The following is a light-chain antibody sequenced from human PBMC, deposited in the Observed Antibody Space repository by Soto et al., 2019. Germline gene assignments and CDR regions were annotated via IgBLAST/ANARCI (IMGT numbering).Light chain of an antibody. J-gene: IGLJ2*01. CDR2: DVS. CDR1: SSDVGGYNY. V-gene: IGLV2-14*01. Sequence: QSALTQPASVSGSPGQSITISCTGTSSDVGGYNYVSWYQQHPGKAPKLMIYDVSARPSGVSNRFSGSKSGNTASLTISGLQPEDEADYYCSSYTGNVVFGGGTKLTVL. CDR3: SSYTGNVV.